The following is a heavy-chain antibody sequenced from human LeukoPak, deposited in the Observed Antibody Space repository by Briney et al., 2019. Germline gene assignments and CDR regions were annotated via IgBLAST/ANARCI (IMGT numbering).Heavy chain of an antibody. V-gene: IGHV4-59*12. D-gene: IGHD1-26*01. J-gene: IGHJ4*02. CDR1: GGSISSYY. CDR2: IYYSGST. CDR3: ARDVSAGRWVFDY. Sequence: PSKTLSLTCTVSGGSISSYYWSWIRQPPGKGLEWIGYIYYSGSTNYNPSLKSRVTISLDTSKNQFSLKLNSVTAADTAVYYCARDVSAGRWVFDYWGQGTLVTVSS.